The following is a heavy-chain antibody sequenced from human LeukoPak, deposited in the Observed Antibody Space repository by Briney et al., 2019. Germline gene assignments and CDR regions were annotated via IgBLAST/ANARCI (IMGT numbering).Heavy chain of an antibody. CDR1: GFTFSVYW. D-gene: IGHD3-10*01. Sequence: GGSLRLSCAASGFTFSVYWMDWLRQAPGKGLEWVASINPDGSQKHCVDSVKGRFTISRDNAKNSLYLQINSLRAEDTAVYYCARDDGFASFTYWGQGALVTVSS. CDR3: ARDDGFASFTY. CDR2: INPDGSQK. V-gene: IGHV3-7*01. J-gene: IGHJ4*02.